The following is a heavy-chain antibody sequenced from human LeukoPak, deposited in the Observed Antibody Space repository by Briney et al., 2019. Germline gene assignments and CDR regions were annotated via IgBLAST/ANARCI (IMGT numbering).Heavy chain of an antibody. CDR1: GFTFSSFG. D-gene: IGHD4-17*01. CDR2: ISGSGGST. Sequence: GGSLRLSCAASGFTFSSFGMSWVRQAPGKGLECVSAISGSGGSTYYAHSVKGRFTISRDNSKNTLYLQMNSPRADDTAVYYCAKEWGVDYGLRYWGQGTLVTVSS. CDR3: AKEWGVDYGLRY. V-gene: IGHV3-23*01. J-gene: IGHJ4*02.